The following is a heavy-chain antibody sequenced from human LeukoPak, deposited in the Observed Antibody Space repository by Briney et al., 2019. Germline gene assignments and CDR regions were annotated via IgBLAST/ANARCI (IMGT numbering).Heavy chain of an antibody. Sequence: SETLSLTCTVSGGSISSYYWSWIRQPPGKGLEWLGYIYYSGSTNYNPSLKSRVTISVDTSKNQFSLKLSSVTAADTAVYYCARSSGYDFHKHFDYWGQGTLVTVSS. CDR1: GGSISSYY. J-gene: IGHJ4*02. CDR2: IYYSGST. V-gene: IGHV4-59*01. D-gene: IGHD5-12*01. CDR3: ARSSGYDFHKHFDY.